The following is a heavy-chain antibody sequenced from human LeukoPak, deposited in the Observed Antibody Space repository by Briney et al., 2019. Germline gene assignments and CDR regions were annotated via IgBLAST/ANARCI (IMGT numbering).Heavy chain of an antibody. CDR2: IYHSGST. Sequence: SQTLTLTCAVSGGSISSGGYSWSWIRQPPGKGLEWIGYIYHSGSTYYNPSLKSRVTISVDRSKNQFSLKLSSVTAADTAVYYCARGYEWLMFDYWGQGTLVTVSS. V-gene: IGHV4-30-2*01. J-gene: IGHJ4*02. D-gene: IGHD3-3*01. CDR3: ARGYEWLMFDY. CDR1: GGSISSGGYS.